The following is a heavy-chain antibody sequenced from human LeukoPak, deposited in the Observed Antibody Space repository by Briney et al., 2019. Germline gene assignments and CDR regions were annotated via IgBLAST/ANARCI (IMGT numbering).Heavy chain of an antibody. Sequence: GGSLRLSCAASGFTVSSNYMSWVRQAPGKGLEWVSVIYSGGSTYYADSVKGRFTISRDNSKNTLYLQMNSLRAEDTALYYCAKDLGQWLVSGGVNYWGRGTLVTVSS. D-gene: IGHD6-19*01. V-gene: IGHV3-53*05. CDR2: IYSGGST. J-gene: IGHJ4*02. CDR1: GFTVSSNY. CDR3: AKDLGQWLVSGGVNY.